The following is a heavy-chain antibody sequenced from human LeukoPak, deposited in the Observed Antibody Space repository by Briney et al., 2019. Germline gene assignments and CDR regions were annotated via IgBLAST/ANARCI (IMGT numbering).Heavy chain of an antibody. D-gene: IGHD2-21*01. CDR1: GFTFSSYW. CDR2: IKQDGSEK. J-gene: IGHJ6*03. V-gene: IGHV3-7*01. CDR3: ARGFRPYYYSYMDV. Sequence: GGSLRLSCAASGFTFSSYWMSWVRQAPGKGLEWVANIKQDGSEKYYVDSVKGRFTISRDNAKNSLYLQMNSLRAEDTAVYYCARGFRPYYYSYMDVWGKGTTVTVSS.